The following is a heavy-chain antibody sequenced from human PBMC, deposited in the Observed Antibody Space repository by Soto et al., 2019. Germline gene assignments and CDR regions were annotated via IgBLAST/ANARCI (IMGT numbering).Heavy chain of an antibody. D-gene: IGHD6-13*01. V-gene: IGHV3-11*01. CDR3: ARVQGDGSSWYTYDY. J-gene: IGHJ4*02. CDR2: ISSSGSTI. Sequence: GGSLRLSCAASGFTFSDYYMSWIRQAPGKGLEWVSYISSSGSTIYYADSVKGRFTISRDNAKNSLYLQMNSLRAEDTAVYYCARVQGDGSSWYTYDYWGQGTLVTVSS. CDR1: GFTFSDYY.